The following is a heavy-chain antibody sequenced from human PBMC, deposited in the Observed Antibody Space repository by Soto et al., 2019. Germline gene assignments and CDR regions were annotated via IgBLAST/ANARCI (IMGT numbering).Heavy chain of an antibody. CDR1: GFTFSSYD. Sequence: QVQLVESGGGVVQPGRSLRLSCAASGFTFSSYDIHWVRQAPGKGLEWVAVISYDGSKKYYADSVKGLFTISRDNSNNTLYLQVNSLRAEDTAVYYCAKAYSGPFDVWGQGTMVTVSS. J-gene: IGHJ3*01. D-gene: IGHD1-26*01. CDR3: AKAYSGPFDV. CDR2: ISYDGSKK. V-gene: IGHV3-30*18.